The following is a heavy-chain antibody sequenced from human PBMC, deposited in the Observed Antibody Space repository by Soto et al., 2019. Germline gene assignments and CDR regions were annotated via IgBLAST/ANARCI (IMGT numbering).Heavy chain of an antibody. V-gene: IGHV3-74*01. Sequence: GGSLRLSCAASGFTFSSYWMNWVRQAPGKGLVWVSRISSDGRRTSYADSVKGRFTISRDNAKNTLYLQMNSLRAEDTAVYYCARDPLDIVVAIGAPFGGWFDPWGQGTLVTVSS. CDR3: ARDPLDIVVAIGAPFGGWFDP. J-gene: IGHJ5*02. CDR2: ISSDGRRT. D-gene: IGHD2-2*01. CDR1: GFTFSSYW.